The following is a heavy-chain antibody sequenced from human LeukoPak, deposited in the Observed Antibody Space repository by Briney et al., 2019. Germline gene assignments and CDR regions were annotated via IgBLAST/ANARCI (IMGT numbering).Heavy chain of an antibody. CDR3: AKGSASSRPYYFDY. V-gene: IGHV3-23*01. CDR1: GFTFSSYA. J-gene: IGHJ4*02. CDR2: ITGGGSDT. D-gene: IGHD6-13*01. Sequence: PGESLRLSCGASGFTFSSYAWTWVRQAPGKGLEWVSGITGGGSDTYHADSVKGRFTSSRDNSKNTLYLQMNSLRAEDTALYYCAKGSASSRPYYFDYWGQGILVTVSS.